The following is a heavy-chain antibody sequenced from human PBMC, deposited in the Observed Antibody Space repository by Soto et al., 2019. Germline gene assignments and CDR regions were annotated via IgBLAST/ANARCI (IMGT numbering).Heavy chain of an antibody. Sequence: SETLSLTCAVSGGSISSGGYSRSWIRQPPGRGLEWIGYMYHGGSTYYNPSLKSRATISVYTSKNQSSLKLSSVTAADTAVYYCARGPYCRSTSCYMPLIEQWCQGTLVPVTS. CDR2: MYHGGST. D-gene: IGHD2-2*02. CDR3: ARGPYCRSTSCYMPLIEQ. V-gene: IGHV4-30-2*01. CDR1: GGSISSGGYS. J-gene: IGHJ4*02.